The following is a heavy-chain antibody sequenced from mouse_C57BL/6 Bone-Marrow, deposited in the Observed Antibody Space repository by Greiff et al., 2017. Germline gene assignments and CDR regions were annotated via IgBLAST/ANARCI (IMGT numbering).Heavy chain of an antibody. CDR2: IYPRSGNT. CDR1: GYTFTRYG. Sequence: QVQLQQSGAELARPGASVKLSCKASGYTFTRYGISWVKQRTGQGLEWIGEIYPRSGNTYYNEKFKGKATLTADKSSSTAYMELRSLTSEDSAVYVCARWLLCWYFDVWGTGTTVTVST. D-gene: IGHD2-3*01. V-gene: IGHV1-81*01. CDR3: ARWLLCWYFDV. J-gene: IGHJ1*03.